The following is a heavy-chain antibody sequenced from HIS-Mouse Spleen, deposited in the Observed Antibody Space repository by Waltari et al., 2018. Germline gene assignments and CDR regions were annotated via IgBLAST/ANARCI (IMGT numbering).Heavy chain of an antibody. V-gene: IGHV4-39*07. CDR2: IYYSGST. J-gene: IGHJ2*01. D-gene: IGHD6-13*01. Sequence: LQLLQWGPGLVKPSETLSLSCTCSGRSIRNSSYGWAWIRQPPGKGLEWIGSIYYSGSTYYNPSVKSRVTISVDTSKNQFSLKLSSVTAADTAVYYCAREIPYSSSWYDWYFDLWGRGTLVTVSS. CDR1: GRSIRNSSYG. CDR3: AREIPYSSSWYDWYFDL.